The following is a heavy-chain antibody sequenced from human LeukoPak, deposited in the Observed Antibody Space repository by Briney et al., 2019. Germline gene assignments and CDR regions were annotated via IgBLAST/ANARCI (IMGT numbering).Heavy chain of an antibody. CDR3: ARMANYYDSSGYHSYFDY. D-gene: IGHD3-22*01. CDR2: INPSGGST. CDR1: GYTFTSYY. Sequence: ASVKVSCKASGYTFTSYYMHWVRQAPGQGLEWMGIINPSGGSTSYAQKFQGRVTMTRDMSTSTVYMELSSLRSEDTAVYYCARMANYYDSSGYHSYFDYWGQGTLVTVSS. J-gene: IGHJ4*02. V-gene: IGHV1-46*01.